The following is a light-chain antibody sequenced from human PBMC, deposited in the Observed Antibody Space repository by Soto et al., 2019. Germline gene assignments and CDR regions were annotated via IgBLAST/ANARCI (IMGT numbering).Light chain of an antibody. CDR3: QSYDSSLSGSTV. CDR1: SSNIGAGYD. CDR2: GSN. Sequence: QSVLTQPPSVSGSPGQSVSISCSWSSSNIGAGYDVHWYQQLPGTAPKLLISGSNNRPSGVPDRFSGSKSGTSASLAITGLQAEDEADYYCQSYDSSLSGSTVFGTGTKVTVL. V-gene: IGLV1-40*01. J-gene: IGLJ1*01.